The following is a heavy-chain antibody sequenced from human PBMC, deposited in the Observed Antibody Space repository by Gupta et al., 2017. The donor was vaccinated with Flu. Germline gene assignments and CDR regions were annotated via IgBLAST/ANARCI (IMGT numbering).Heavy chain of an antibody. CDR1: GFTFDTYA. J-gene: IGHJ4*02. D-gene: IGHD2-2*01. V-gene: IGHV3-23*01. Sequence: EVQLLESGGGLVQPGGSLRLSCAASGFTFDTYAMTWVRQAPGKGLQWVSSISGSGASTFYADSVKGRFTISRDNSKNTLFLQMNSLRVEDTALYYCASWGGGCTSTLSCHSGYWGQGTLVTVSS. CDR2: ISGSGAST. CDR3: ASWGGGCTSTLSCHSGY.